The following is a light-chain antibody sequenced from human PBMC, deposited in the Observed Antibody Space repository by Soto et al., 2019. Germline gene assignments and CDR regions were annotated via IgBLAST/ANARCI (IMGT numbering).Light chain of an antibody. V-gene: IGKV3-15*01. Sequence: EIVMTQSPATLSMSPGERATLSCWASQSVINNLAWYQQIRGQAPRLLIYGASTRATGIPARFSGSGSGTEFALTITSLQSEDFAVYYCQQYNKWPRTFGQGTKAHIK. CDR3: QQYNKWPRT. CDR1: QSVINN. J-gene: IGKJ1*01. CDR2: GAS.